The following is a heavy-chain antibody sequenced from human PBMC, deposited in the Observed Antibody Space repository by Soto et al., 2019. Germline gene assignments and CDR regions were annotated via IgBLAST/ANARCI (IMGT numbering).Heavy chain of an antibody. V-gene: IGHV2-26*01. Sequence: KESGPVLVKPTETLTLTCTVSGFSLSNARMGVSWIRQPPGKALEWLAHIFSNDEKSYSTSLKSRLTISKDTSKSQVVLTMTNMDPVDTATYYCARMVEEGYCSGGSCYSLDYWGQGTLVTVSS. CDR2: IFSNDEK. CDR1: GFSLSNARMG. CDR3: ARMVEEGYCSGGSCYSLDY. J-gene: IGHJ4*02. D-gene: IGHD2-15*01.